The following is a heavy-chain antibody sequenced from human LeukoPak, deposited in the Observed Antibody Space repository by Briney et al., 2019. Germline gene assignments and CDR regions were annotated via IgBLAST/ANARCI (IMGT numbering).Heavy chain of an antibody. D-gene: IGHD6-19*01. CDR3: ARDGSGWYPTYFDY. CDR1: GYTFTSYG. CDR2: INPNSGGT. V-gene: IGHV1-2*02. Sequence: ASVKVSCKASGYTFTSYGISWVRQAPGQGLEWMGWINPNSGGTNYAQKFQGRVTMTRDTSISTAYMELSRLRSDDTAVYYCARDGSGWYPTYFDYWGQGTLVTVSS. J-gene: IGHJ4*02.